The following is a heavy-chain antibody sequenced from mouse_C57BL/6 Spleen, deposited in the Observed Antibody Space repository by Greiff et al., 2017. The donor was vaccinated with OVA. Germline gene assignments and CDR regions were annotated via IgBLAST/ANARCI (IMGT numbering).Heavy chain of an antibody. Sequence: QVQLQQSGPELVKPGASVKISCKASGYAFSSSWMNWVKQRPGKGLEWIGRIYPGDGDTNYNGKFKGKATLTADKSSSPAYMQLSSLTSEDSAVYFCAREVDSSGWFAYWGQGTLVTVSA. D-gene: IGHD3-2*02. CDR3: AREVDSSGWFAY. J-gene: IGHJ3*01. CDR1: GYAFSSSW. V-gene: IGHV1-82*01. CDR2: IYPGDGDT.